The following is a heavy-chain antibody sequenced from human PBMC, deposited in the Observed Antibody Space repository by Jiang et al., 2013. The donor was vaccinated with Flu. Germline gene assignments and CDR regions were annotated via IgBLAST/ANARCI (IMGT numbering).Heavy chain of an antibody. J-gene: IGHJ5*02. CDR2: INHSGDT. CDR1: GGSFSASY. Sequence: LLKPSETLSLTCAVYGGSFSASYWSWIRQPPGKGLEWVGEINHSGDTNYNPSLKSRVTISVDESKFQFSLKLRSVTAADTAVYYCARGGSTGSSWFDPWGQGTLATVSS. V-gene: IGHV4-34*01. D-gene: IGHD3-10*01. CDR3: ARGGSTGSSWFDP.